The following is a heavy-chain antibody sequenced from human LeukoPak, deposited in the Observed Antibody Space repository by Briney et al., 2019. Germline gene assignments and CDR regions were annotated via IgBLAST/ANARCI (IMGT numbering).Heavy chain of an antibody. CDR1: GYTFTGNY. D-gene: IGHD1-26*01. CDR2: INPNSGGT. Sequence: ASVKVSCKASGYTFTGNYMHWLRQAPGQGLQWMGWINPNSGGTNYAQKFQGRVTMTRDTSISTAYMELSRLRSDDTAVYYCARVRGASNWFDPWGQGTLVTVSS. V-gene: IGHV1-2*02. J-gene: IGHJ5*02. CDR3: ARVRGASNWFDP.